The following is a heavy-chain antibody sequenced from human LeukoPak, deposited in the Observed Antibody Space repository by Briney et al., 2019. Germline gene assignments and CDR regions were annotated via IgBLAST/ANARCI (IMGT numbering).Heavy chain of an antibody. J-gene: IGHJ4*02. Sequence: ASVKASCKASGFTFTSSAVQWVRQARGQRPEWIGWIVVGSGNTNYAQTFQERVTITRDMSTSTAYMELSSLRSEDTAVYYCAAPSDFWSGYFHFDYWGQGTLVTVSS. CDR2: IVVGSGNT. V-gene: IGHV1-58*01. D-gene: IGHD3-3*01. CDR1: GFTFTSSA. CDR3: AAPSDFWSGYFHFDY.